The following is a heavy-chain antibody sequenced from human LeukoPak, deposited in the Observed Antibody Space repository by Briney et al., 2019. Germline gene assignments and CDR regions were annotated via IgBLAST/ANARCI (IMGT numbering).Heavy chain of an antibody. D-gene: IGHD6-6*01. CDR3: ARHRGSSSLFDY. V-gene: IGHV4-39*01. CDR1: GGSISSNDYY. CDR2: IYYSGST. J-gene: IGHJ4*02. Sequence: SETLSFTCTVSGGSISSNDYYWDWIRQPPGMGLEYIGSIYYSGSTYYNPSLKSRVTISVDTSKNQFSLKLSSVTATDTAVYYCARHRGSSSLFDYWGQGTLVTVSS.